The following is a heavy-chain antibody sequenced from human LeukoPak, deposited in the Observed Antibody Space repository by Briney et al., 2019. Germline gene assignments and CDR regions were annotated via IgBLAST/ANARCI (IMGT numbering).Heavy chain of an antibody. CDR3: GTQRSTGAIDY. Sequence: GGSLRLSCAASGFTFSSYWMTWVRQAPGKGLEWVANVRQDGGQKYCVYSVEGRFTISRDNAESSLYLQMNSLRAEDTAVYYCGTQRSTGAIDYWGQGTLVTVSS. J-gene: IGHJ4*02. D-gene: IGHD1-1*01. V-gene: IGHV3-7*01. CDR1: GFTFSSYW. CDR2: VRQDGGQK.